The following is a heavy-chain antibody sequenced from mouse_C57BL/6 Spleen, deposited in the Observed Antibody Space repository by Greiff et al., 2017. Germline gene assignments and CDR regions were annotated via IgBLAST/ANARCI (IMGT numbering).Heavy chain of an antibody. CDR3: ARGGAYGNYRAY. CDR1: GYTFTSYG. D-gene: IGHD2-1*01. CDR2: IYPRSGNT. Sequence: QVHVKQSGAELARPGASVKLSCKASGYTFTSYGISWVKQRTGQGLEWIGEIYPRSGNTYYNEKFKGKATLTADKSSSTAYMELRSLTSEDSAVYFCARGGAYGNYRAYWGQGTLVTVSA. J-gene: IGHJ3*01. V-gene: IGHV1-81*01.